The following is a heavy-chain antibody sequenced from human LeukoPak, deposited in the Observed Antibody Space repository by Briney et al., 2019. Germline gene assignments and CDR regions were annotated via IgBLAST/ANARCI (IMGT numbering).Heavy chain of an antibody. J-gene: IGHJ6*03. D-gene: IGHD1-20*01. V-gene: IGHV1-8*01. CDR1: GYTFTSYD. CDR3: AINNWNDGYMDV. CDR2: MNPNSGNT. Sequence: ASVKVSCKASGYTFTSYDINWVRQATGQGLEWMGWMNPNSGNTDYAQKFQGRVTMTRNTSISTAYMELSSLRSEDTAVYYCAINNWNDGYMDVWGRGTTVTVTS.